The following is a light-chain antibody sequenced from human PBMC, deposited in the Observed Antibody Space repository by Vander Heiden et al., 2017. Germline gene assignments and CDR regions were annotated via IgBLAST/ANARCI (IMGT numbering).Light chain of an antibody. CDR3: QQDNSYPIT. V-gene: IGKV1-5*03. J-gene: IGKJ5*01. CDR1: QSISSW. CDR2: KAS. Sequence: DIQMTQSPSTLSAAVGDRVPITCRASQSISSWLAWYQQKPGKAPKVLIYKASSLESGVPSRFSGSGSGTEFPLTISSLQPDDFATYYCQQDNSYPITFGQGTRLEIK.